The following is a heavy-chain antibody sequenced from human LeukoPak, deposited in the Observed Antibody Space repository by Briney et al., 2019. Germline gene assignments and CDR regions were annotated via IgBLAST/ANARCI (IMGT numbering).Heavy chain of an antibody. V-gene: IGHV3-21*01. J-gene: IGHJ6*02. CDR3: ARELGTGDLPTYYYYGMDV. D-gene: IGHD7-27*01. CDR1: GFTFSSYS. CDR2: ISNSSSYI. Sequence: GGSLRLSCAASGFTFSSYSMNWVRQAPGKGLEWVSSISNSSSYIYYADSMKGRFTISRDNAKNSLYLQMNSLRAEDTAVYYCARELGTGDLPTYYYYGMDVWGQGTTVTVSS.